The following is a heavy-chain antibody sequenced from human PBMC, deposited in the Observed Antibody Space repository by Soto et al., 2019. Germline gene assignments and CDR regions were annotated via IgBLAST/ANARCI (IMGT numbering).Heavy chain of an antibody. CDR1: GYSFTNYG. CDR2: ISASNGDT. Sequence: ASVKVSCKASGYSFTNYGITWVRQAPGQGFEWMGWISASNGDTNSAQKLQGRVTLTTDTSTGTAYMELRSLRSDDTAIYYCARDPGAANFDYWGQGTLVTVSS. D-gene: IGHD1-26*01. CDR3: ARDPGAANFDY. V-gene: IGHV1-18*01. J-gene: IGHJ4*01.